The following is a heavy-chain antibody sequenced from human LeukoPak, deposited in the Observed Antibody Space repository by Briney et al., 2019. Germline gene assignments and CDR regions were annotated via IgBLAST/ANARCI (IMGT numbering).Heavy chain of an antibody. CDR3: AKGGYCSSTSCYEGAFDI. Sequence: GGSLRLSCAASGFTFSSYGMHWVRQAPGKGLEWVAVIWYGGSNKYYADSVKGRFTISRDNSKNTLYLQMNSLRAEDTAVYYCAKGGYCSSTSCYEGAFDIWGQGTMVTVSS. J-gene: IGHJ3*02. CDR1: GFTFSSYG. CDR2: IWYGGSNK. V-gene: IGHV3-33*08. D-gene: IGHD2-2*03.